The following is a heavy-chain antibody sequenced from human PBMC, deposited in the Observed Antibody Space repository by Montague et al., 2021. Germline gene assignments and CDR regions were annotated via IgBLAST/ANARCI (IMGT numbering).Heavy chain of an antibody. CDR2: VNHSGNA. V-gene: IGHV4-59*12. CDR3: ARAGGSLYIYWFDS. J-gene: IGHJ5*01. D-gene: IGHD1-26*01. CDR1: SCSISTYS. Sequence: SETLSLTCIVYSCSISTYSWTWIRQPPGRGLEWIGHVNHSGNAYYNSSLHGRLTISVSTSRSQFSLRLTSVTAADTAVYYCARAGGSLYIYWFDSWGQGALVTVSS.